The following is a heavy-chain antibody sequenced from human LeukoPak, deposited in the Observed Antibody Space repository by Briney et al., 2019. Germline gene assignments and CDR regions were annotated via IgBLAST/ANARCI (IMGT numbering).Heavy chain of an antibody. CDR2: IYTSGST. Sequence: NPSETLSLTCTVSGGSLSSGSYYWSWIRQPAGKGLEWIGRIYTSGSTNYNPSLKSRVTISVDTSKNQFSLKLSSVTATDTAVYYCAREQTPKQWLVRWGQGTLVTVSS. V-gene: IGHV4-61*02. D-gene: IGHD6-19*01. CDR1: GGSLSSGSYY. J-gene: IGHJ4*02. CDR3: AREQTPKQWLVR.